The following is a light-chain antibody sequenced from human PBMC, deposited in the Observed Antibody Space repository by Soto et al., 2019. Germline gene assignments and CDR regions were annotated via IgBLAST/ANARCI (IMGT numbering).Light chain of an antibody. CDR1: DSNIGSNS. J-gene: IGLJ1*01. CDR2: YNN. Sequence: QSVLAQPPSASGTAGQVVTISCSGGDSNIGSNSVYWDQHLPRMAPKLLIYYNNQRPSGVPDRFSGSRSGTSASLAIVGLRSEDEAVYYCAAWDVSLSACVFGNGTKLTVL. V-gene: IGLV1-47*02. CDR3: AAWDVSLSACV.